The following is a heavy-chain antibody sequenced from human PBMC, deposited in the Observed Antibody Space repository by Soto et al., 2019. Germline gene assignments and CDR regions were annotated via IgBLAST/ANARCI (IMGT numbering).Heavy chain of an antibody. V-gene: IGHV3-30*18. CDR3: AKDISGCSITSCYGFLTYYYGMDV. CDR2: ISYDGSNK. Sequence: GGSLRLSCAASGFTFSSYGMHWVRQAPGKGLEWVAVISYDGSNKYYADSVKGRFTISRDNSKNTLYLQMNSLRAEDTAVYYCAKDISGCSITSCYGFLTYYYGMDVWGQGTTVTVSS. D-gene: IGHD2-2*01. J-gene: IGHJ6*02. CDR1: GFTFSSYG.